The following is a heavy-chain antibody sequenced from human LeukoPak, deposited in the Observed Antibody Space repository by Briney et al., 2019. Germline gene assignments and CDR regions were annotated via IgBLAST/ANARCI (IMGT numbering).Heavy chain of an antibody. V-gene: IGHV1-69*13. J-gene: IGHJ6*03. CDR1: GFTFTTYY. Sequence: ASVKVSCKASGFTFTTYYIHWVRQAPGQGLEWMGGIIPIFGTANYAQKFQGRVTITADESTSTAYMELSSLRSEDTAVYYCARGDYVGINYYYYMDVWGKGTTVTVSS. CDR3: ARGDYVGINYYYYMDV. D-gene: IGHD3-16*01. CDR2: IIPIFGTA.